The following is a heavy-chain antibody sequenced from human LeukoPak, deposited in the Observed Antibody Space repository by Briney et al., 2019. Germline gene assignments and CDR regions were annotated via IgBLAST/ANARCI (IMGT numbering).Heavy chain of an antibody. D-gene: IGHD3-10*01. Sequence: SETLSLTCAVYGGSFSGYYWSWIRQPSGKGLEWIGEINHSGSTNYNPSLKSRVTISVDTSKNQFSLKLSSVTAADTAVYYCARHPDMPRGIIDKSEFDNWGQGTLVTVSS. CDR1: GGSFSGYY. CDR2: INHSGST. V-gene: IGHV4-34*01. J-gene: IGHJ5*02. CDR3: ARHPDMPRGIIDKSEFDN.